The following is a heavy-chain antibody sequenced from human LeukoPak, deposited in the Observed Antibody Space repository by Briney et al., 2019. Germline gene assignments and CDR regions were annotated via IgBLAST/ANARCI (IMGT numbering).Heavy chain of an antibody. CDR1: GFTFSGYA. CDR2: ISYDGSNK. V-gene: IGHV3-30-3*01. J-gene: IGHJ4*02. CDR3: AREVNGDYGGGLDY. D-gene: IGHD4-17*01. Sequence: GGSLRLSCAASGFTFSGYAMHWVRQAPGKGLEWVAVISYDGSNKYYADSVKGRFTISRDNSKNTLYLQMNSLRAEDTAVYYCAREVNGDYGGGLDYWGQGTLVTVSS.